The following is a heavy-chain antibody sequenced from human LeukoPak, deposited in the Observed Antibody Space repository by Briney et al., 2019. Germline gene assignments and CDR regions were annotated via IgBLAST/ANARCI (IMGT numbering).Heavy chain of an antibody. D-gene: IGHD3-16*01. CDR3: AKDPRGQIGHYGP. V-gene: IGHV3-23*01. CDR2: VSGSGGST. J-gene: IGHJ5*02. CDR1: GFTFTSYA. Sequence: GGALTLSCAASGFTFTSYAMSWVRLAPGTGLEWVSAVSGSGGSTYYADSVKGRVTISRDNSKNTLYLQMSSLSGEDTAVYNCAKDPRGQIGHYGPWGQGTLVTVSS.